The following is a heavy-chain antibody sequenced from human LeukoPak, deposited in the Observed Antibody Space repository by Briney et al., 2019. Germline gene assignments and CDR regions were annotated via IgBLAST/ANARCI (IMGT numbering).Heavy chain of an antibody. CDR3: ARVTIFGVVFDP. J-gene: IGHJ5*02. CDR2: IYTSGST. V-gene: IGHV4-61*02. Sequence: PSQTLSLTCTLSVGSISSGSYYWSWIRQPAGEGREVIGRIYTSGSTNYSPSLKTRVTISVDTSQNKFSLKLTTVTAADTAVYYCARVTIFGVVFDPWGQGTLVTVSA. D-gene: IGHD3-3*01. CDR1: VGSISSGSYY.